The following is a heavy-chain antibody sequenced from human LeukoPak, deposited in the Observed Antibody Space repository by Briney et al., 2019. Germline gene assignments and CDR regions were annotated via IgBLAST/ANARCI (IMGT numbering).Heavy chain of an antibody. CDR1: GGSISSGGYS. D-gene: IGHD3-9*01. V-gene: IGHV4-30-2*01. CDR3: ARAKGGRLRYFDWLNARYYFDY. CDR2: IYHSGST. J-gene: IGHJ4*02. Sequence: SETLSLTCAVSGGSISSGGYSWSWIRQPPGKGLEWLGYIYHSGSTYYNPSLKSRVTISVDRSKNQFSLKLSSVTAADTAVYYCARAKGGRLRYFDWLNARYYFDYWGQGTLVTVSS.